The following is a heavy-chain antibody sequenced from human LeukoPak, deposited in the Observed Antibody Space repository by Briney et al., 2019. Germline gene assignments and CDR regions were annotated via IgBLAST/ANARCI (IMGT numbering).Heavy chain of an antibody. CDR1: GGSISSSSYY. CDR2: IYYSGST. V-gene: IGHV4-39*07. Sequence: SETLSLTCTVSGGSISSSSYYWGWIRQPPGKGLEWIGSIYYSGSTYYNPSLKSRVTISVDTSKNQFSLKLSSVTAADTAVYYCARGAAGLYWYFDLWGRGTLVTVSS. CDR3: ARGAAGLYWYFDL. D-gene: IGHD6-13*01. J-gene: IGHJ2*01.